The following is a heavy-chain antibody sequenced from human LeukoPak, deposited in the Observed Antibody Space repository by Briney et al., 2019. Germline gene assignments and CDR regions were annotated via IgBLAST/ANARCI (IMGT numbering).Heavy chain of an antibody. CDR2: MNPNSGNT. CDR3: ATDYGGNFLFDY. Sequence: ASVKVSCKASGYTFTSYDINWVRQATGQGLEWMGWMNPNSGNTGYAQKFQGRVTMTEDTSTDTAYMELSSLRSEDTAVYYCATDYGGNFLFDYWGQGTLVTVSS. J-gene: IGHJ4*02. V-gene: IGHV1-8*02. CDR1: GYTFTSYD. D-gene: IGHD4-23*01.